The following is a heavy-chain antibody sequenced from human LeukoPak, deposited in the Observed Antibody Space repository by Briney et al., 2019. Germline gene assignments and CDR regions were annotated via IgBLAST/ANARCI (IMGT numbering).Heavy chain of an antibody. Sequence: GGSLRLSCAASGFTFNTFGMTWVRQAPGKGLEWVSAISGSGETTFYADSVKGRFTVSRDNSKNTLFLQMNNLRAEDTAVYYCARDKVWDYFYYYMDVWGKGTTVTVSS. D-gene: IGHD3-16*01. J-gene: IGHJ6*03. V-gene: IGHV3-23*01. CDR3: ARDKVWDYFYYYMDV. CDR1: GFTFNTFG. CDR2: ISGSGETT.